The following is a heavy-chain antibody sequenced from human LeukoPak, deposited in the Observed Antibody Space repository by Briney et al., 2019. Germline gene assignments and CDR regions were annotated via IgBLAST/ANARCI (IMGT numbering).Heavy chain of an antibody. CDR2: ISGSGGST. V-gene: IGHV3-23*01. CDR3: AKRDSSGYYHYWYFDL. J-gene: IGHJ2*01. D-gene: IGHD3-22*01. Sequence: GGSLRLSCAASGFTFSIYSMNWVRQAPGKGLEWVSAISGSGGSTYYADSVKGRFTISRDNSKNTLYLQMNSLRAEDTAVYYCAKRDSSGYYHYWYFDLWGRGTLVTVSS. CDR1: GFTFSIYS.